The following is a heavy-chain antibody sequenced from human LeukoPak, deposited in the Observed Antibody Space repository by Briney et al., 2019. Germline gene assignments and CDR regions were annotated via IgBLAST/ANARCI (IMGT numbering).Heavy chain of an antibody. CDR3: AGLLDYGGNSGWYFDL. D-gene: IGHD4-23*01. Sequence: PSETLSLTCTVSGGSISSYYWSWIRQPPGKGLEWIGYIYYSGSTNYNPSLKSRVTISVDTSKNQFSLKLSSVTAADTAVYYCAGLLDYGGNSGWYFDLWGRGTLVTVSS. CDR2: IYYSGST. V-gene: IGHV4-59*08. CDR1: GGSISSYY. J-gene: IGHJ2*01.